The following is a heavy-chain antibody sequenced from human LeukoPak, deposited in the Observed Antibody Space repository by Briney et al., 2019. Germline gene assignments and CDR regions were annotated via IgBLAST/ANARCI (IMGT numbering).Heavy chain of an antibody. J-gene: IGHJ4*02. CDR3: ATDRWYAGSGYIAAFDY. D-gene: IGHD3-22*01. CDR1: GFTFSRFG. CDR2: IWYDGSNQ. Sequence: GRSLRLSCEASGFTFSRFGMHWVRQAPGKGLEWVAVIWYDGSNQDYADSVKGRFTISRDNSKNTLYLQVSSLRAEDTAVYYCATDRWYAGSGYIAAFDYWGQGTLVTVS. V-gene: IGHV3-33*01.